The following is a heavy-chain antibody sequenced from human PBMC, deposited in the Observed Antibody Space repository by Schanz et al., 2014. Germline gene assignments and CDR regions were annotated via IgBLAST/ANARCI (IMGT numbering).Heavy chain of an antibody. J-gene: IGHJ4*02. V-gene: IGHV3-48*04. Sequence: VQLEESGGGVVQPGGSLRLSCVASGFSFSGFAVHWVRQAPGKGLEWVSYISYDSTIIHYADSVKGRFTISRDNAKNSLYLQMNSLRAEDTAVYYCAREKRRTEVVLDHWGQGTLVTVS. CDR3: AREKRRTEVVLDH. CDR2: ISYDSTII. CDR1: GFSFSGFA.